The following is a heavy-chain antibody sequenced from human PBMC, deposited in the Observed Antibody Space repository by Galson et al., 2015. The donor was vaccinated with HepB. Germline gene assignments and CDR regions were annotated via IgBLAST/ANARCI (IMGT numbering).Heavy chain of an antibody. CDR1: GFTFNYAW. CDR3: TTDTAGYCGSTTCHGVGDDYIWGSDWFDP. D-gene: IGHD3-16*01. CDR2: IRGNAYGGTT. V-gene: IGHV3-15*01. Sequence: SLRLSCAASGFTFNYAWMSWVRQAPGKGLEWVGRIRGNAYGGTTDYSAPVKGRFIISRDDSKNTLYLQMNSLKTEDTAVYYCTTDTAGYCGSTTCHGVGDDYIWGSDWFDPWGQGTLVTVSS. J-gene: IGHJ5*02.